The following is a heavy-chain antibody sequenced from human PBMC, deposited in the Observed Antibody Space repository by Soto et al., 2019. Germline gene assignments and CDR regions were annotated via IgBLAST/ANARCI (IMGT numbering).Heavy chain of an antibody. Sequence: VQLVQSGAEVKKPGSSVKVSCKASGGTFSNYPFIWVRQAPGQGLDWLGGIIPIFGTTDYGQRFQGRVTITADDSTNTAYMELSSLRSDDKAVYYCARGLYCGGGCYSHFDYWGQGTLVTVSS. CDR2: IIPIFGTT. CDR3: ARGLYCGGGCYSHFDY. D-gene: IGHD2-21*02. V-gene: IGHV1-69*01. CDR1: GGTFSNYP. J-gene: IGHJ4*02.